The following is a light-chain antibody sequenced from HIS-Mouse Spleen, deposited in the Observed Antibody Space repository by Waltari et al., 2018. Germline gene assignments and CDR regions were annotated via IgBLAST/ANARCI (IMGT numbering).Light chain of an antibody. Sequence: QSALTQPPSASGSPGQSVTISCTGTSSDVGGYHYVPWYQQHPGKAPKLMIYEVSKRPSGVPDRFSGSKSGNTASLTVSGLQAEDEADYYCSSYAGSNNNYVFGTGTKVTVL. CDR3: SSYAGSNNNYV. J-gene: IGLJ1*01. CDR2: EVS. CDR1: SSDVGGYHY. V-gene: IGLV2-8*01.